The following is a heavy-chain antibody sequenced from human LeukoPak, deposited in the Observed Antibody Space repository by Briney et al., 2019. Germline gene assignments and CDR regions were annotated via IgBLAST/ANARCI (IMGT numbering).Heavy chain of an antibody. J-gene: IGHJ4*02. Sequence: PGGSLRLSCAASGFTFSSYWMSWVRQAPGKGLEWVSFISSSSTNIYYADSVKGRFTISRDNAKNSVYLQMNNLRVEDTAVYYCARGRRDGYNLEYFDNWGQGTLVTVSS. CDR2: ISSSSTNI. V-gene: IGHV3-21*06. D-gene: IGHD5-24*01. CDR1: GFTFSSYW. CDR3: ARGRRDGYNLEYFDN.